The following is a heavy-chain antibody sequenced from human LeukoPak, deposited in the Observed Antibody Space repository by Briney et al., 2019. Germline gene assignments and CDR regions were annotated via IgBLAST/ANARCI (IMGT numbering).Heavy chain of an antibody. Sequence: GGSLRLSCVVSGFTFSSYAMSWVRQAPGKGLEWVSAISGSGGSTYYADSVKGRFTISRDNSKNTLYLQMNSLRAEDTAVYYCAKPSTGVVGDLFDYWGQGTLVTVSS. D-gene: IGHD1-26*01. CDR2: ISGSGGST. J-gene: IGHJ4*02. CDR1: GFTFSSYA. V-gene: IGHV3-23*01. CDR3: AKPSTGVVGDLFDY.